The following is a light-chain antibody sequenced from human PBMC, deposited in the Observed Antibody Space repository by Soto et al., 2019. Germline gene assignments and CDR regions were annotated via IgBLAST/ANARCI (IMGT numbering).Light chain of an antibody. J-gene: IGLJ7*01. CDR3: AVCDDSLTGLV. Sequence: QSVLIQPPSESGTPGQRVTIYGSGTISNIAGNTGSWDRQLPGTAPTLLIYHNDERPSGVPDRISGTKSGTSASLAISGLQSDDEASYYCAVCDDSLTGLVFGGGTQLTVL. CDR1: ISNIAGNT. CDR2: HND. V-gene: IGLV1-44*01.